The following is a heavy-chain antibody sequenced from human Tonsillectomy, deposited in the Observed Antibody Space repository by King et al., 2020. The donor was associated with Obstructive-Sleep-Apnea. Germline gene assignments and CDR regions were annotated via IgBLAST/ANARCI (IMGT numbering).Heavy chain of an antibody. V-gene: IGHV3-21*01. J-gene: IGHJ4*02. Sequence: VQLVESGGGLVKPGGSLRLSCAASGFTFSTYTMNWVRQAPGKGLEWVSSISSSSGYIYYADSVKGRVTISRDNAQNSLYLQMNSLRVEDTAVYYCASVLAAAAPFDYWGQGTLVTVSS. CDR1: GFTFSTYT. D-gene: IGHD6-13*01. CDR3: ASVLAAAAPFDY. CDR2: ISSSSGYI.